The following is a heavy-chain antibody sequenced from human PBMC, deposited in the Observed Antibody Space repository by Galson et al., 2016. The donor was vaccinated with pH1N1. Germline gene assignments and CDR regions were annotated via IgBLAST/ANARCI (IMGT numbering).Heavy chain of an antibody. J-gene: IGHJ4*02. CDR3: ARRYFDT. CDR1: GFTFGNYW. D-gene: IGHD3-9*01. Sequence: SLRLSCATSGFTFGNYWMHWVRQAPGKGLEWVANINQDGSEKYYVDSVKGRFIISRDNTKSSLYLQMNSLRVEDTAVYYCARRYFDTWGQGTLVTVSS. V-gene: IGHV3-7*01. CDR2: INQDGSEK.